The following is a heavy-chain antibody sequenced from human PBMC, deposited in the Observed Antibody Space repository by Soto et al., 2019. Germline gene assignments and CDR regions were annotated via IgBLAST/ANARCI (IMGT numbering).Heavy chain of an antibody. Sequence: PGGSLRLSCAASGFTFSSYAMHWVRQAPGKGLEWVAVISYDGSNKYYADSVKGRFTISRDNSKNTLYLQMNSLRAEDTAVYYCARDHGRSSSWSNYGMDVWGQGTTVTVSS. J-gene: IGHJ6*02. CDR3: ARDHGRSSSWSNYGMDV. V-gene: IGHV3-30-3*01. CDR1: GFTFSSYA. CDR2: ISYDGSNK. D-gene: IGHD6-13*01.